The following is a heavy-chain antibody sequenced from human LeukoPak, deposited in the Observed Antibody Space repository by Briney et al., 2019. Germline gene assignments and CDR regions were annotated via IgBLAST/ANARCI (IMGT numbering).Heavy chain of an antibody. J-gene: IGHJ3*02. CDR3: ARALPNTDNYNWAFDI. D-gene: IGHD5-24*01. Sequence: SETLSLTCTVSGGSISTFYWNWIRQPAGKGLEWIGRIHTSGSTKYNPSPKSRVTISVDKSNNQFSLKLNYVTAADTAMYYCARALPNTDNYNWAFDIWGQGTMVTVSS. V-gene: IGHV4-4*07. CDR2: IHTSGST. CDR1: GGSISTFY.